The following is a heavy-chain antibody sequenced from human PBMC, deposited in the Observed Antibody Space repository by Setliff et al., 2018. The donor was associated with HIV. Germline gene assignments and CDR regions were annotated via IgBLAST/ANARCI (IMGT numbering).Heavy chain of an antibody. V-gene: IGHV4-34*01. J-gene: IGHJ6*03. CDR2: INHSGST. Sequence: PSETLSLTCAVYGGSFSGYYWSWIRQPPGKGLEWIGEINHSGSTNYNPSLKSRVTISVDTSKNQFSLKLSSVTAADTAVYYCARGKGSGWLTYYYYMDVWGKGTTVTVS. CDR1: GGSFSGYY. D-gene: IGHD6-19*01. CDR3: ARGKGSGWLTYYYYMDV.